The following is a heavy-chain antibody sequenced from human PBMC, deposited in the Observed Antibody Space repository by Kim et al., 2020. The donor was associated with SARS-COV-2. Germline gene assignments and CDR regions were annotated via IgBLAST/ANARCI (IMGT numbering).Heavy chain of an antibody. Sequence: PSVQGQVTISADKSISTAYLQWSSLKASDTAMYYCARVDTAMVKSFDYWGQGTLVTVSS. CDR3: ARVDTAMVKSFDY. D-gene: IGHD5-18*01. J-gene: IGHJ4*02. V-gene: IGHV5-51*01.